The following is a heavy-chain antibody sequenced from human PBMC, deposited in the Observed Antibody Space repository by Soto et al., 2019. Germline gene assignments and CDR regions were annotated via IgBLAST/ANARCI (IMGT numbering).Heavy chain of an antibody. V-gene: IGHV4-34*01. CDR2: INHSGST. CDR3: AKELRYFDWPIPKYFDY. CDR1: GGSFSGYY. J-gene: IGHJ4*02. D-gene: IGHD3-9*01. Sequence: PSETLSLTCAVYGGSFSGYYWSWIRQPPGKGLEWIGEINHSGSTNYNPSLKSRVTISVDTSKNQFSLKLSSVTAADTAVYYCAKELRYFDWPIPKYFDYWGQGTLVTVSS.